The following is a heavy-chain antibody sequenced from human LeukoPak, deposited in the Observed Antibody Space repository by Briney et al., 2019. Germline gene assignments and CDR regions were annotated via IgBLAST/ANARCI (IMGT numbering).Heavy chain of an antibody. Sequence: PGGSLRLSCAGSGFNFGSCRMTWVRQAPGKGLEWVADIKEDGSERNYVDSVKGRFTISRDNAKNSLYLEMNSLRAEDTAVYYCARLRTRSWSQYDYRGQGTLVTVSS. CDR2: IKEDGSER. D-gene: IGHD6-13*01. J-gene: IGHJ4*02. CDR3: ARLRTRSWSQYDY. V-gene: IGHV3-7*05. CDR1: GFNFGSCR.